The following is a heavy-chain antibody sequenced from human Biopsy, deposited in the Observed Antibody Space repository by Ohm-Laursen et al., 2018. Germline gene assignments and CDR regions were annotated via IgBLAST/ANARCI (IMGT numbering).Heavy chain of an antibody. CDR2: ISGNSDII. CDR1: GFTFSSYA. D-gene: IGHD4-17*01. Sequence: GSLRLSCSASGFTFSSYAMTWFRQAPGKGLEWVSTISGNSDIIYDTDSVKGRFTISRDNSKNMLYLQMNGLRADDTAVYYCALAAAQTVTHFDYWGQGTLVTVSS. CDR3: ALAAAQTVTHFDY. V-gene: IGHV3-23*01. J-gene: IGHJ4*02.